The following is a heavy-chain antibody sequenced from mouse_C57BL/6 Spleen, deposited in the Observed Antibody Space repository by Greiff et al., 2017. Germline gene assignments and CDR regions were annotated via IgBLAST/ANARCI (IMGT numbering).Heavy chain of an antibody. Sequence: ESGPGLVKPSQSLSLTCSVTCYSITSGYYWNWIRQFPGNKLEWMGYISYDGSNNSNPSLKNRISITRDTSKNQFFLKLNSVTTEDTATYYCAREIGTFFDYWGQGTTLTGSA. CDR1: CYSITSGYY. V-gene: IGHV3-6*01. J-gene: IGHJ2*01. D-gene: IGHD2-14*01. CDR3: AREIGTFFDY. CDR2: ISYDGSN.